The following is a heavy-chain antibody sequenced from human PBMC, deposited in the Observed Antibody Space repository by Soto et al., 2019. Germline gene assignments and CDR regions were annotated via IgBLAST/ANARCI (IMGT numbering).Heavy chain of an antibody. Sequence: PGGSLRLSCVASGFSFSDTWMNWVRQVPVKGLEWVGRIKSKGDGGTTDSAAPVKGRFSISRDDSKNTLYLQMNSLKTEDTGVYYCTTGLSNGYYNFDYWGQGTPVTVSS. CDR1: GFSFSDTW. CDR3: TTGLSNGYYNFDY. CDR2: IKSKGDGGTT. V-gene: IGHV3-15*07. J-gene: IGHJ4*02. D-gene: IGHD3-22*01.